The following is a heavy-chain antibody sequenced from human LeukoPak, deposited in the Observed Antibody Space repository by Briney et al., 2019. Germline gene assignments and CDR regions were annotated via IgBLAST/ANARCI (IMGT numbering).Heavy chain of an antibody. V-gene: IGHV3-23*01. Sequence: GGSLRLSCAASGFTFSSYAMSWVRQAPGKGLEWVSAISGSGGSTYYADSVKGRYTISRDNSKNTLYLQMNSLRAEDTAVYYCAKGGAAAGKFDYWGQGTLVTVSS. CDR1: GFTFSSYA. J-gene: IGHJ4*02. CDR2: ISGSGGST. D-gene: IGHD6-13*01. CDR3: AKGGAAAGKFDY.